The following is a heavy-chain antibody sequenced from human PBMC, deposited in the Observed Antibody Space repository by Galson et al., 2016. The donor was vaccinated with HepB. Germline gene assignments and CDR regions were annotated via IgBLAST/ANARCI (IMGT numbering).Heavy chain of an antibody. CDR3: VKGAGTIDY. V-gene: IGHV3-48*02. CDR2: ISSSSNSM. J-gene: IGHJ4*02. CDR1: GFIFNSYS. D-gene: IGHD6-19*01. Sequence: SLRLSCAASGFIFNSYSMNWVRQAPGKGLEWISYISSSSNSMYYADSVKGRFTISRDNAKNSLYLQMNSLRDEATAVYYCVKGAGTIDYWGQGTLVTVSS.